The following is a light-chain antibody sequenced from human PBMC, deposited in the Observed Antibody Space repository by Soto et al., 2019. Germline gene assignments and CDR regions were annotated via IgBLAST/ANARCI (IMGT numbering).Light chain of an antibody. J-gene: IGKJ2*01. V-gene: IGKV4-1*01. CDR3: QQYCSAPHT. CDR2: WAS. Sequence: DIVMTQSPDSLAVSLGERATINCKSSQSVLYSSNNKNYLGLAWYQQKPGQPPKLLIYWASTRESGVPDRFSGSGSGTDFTLTISSLQAEDVAVYFCQQYCSAPHTFGQGTKLEIK. CDR1: QSVLYSSNNKNY.